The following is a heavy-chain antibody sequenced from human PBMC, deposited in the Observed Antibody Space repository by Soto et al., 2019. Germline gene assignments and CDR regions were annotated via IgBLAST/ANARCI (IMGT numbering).Heavy chain of an antibody. CDR2: ISAHNVNT. Sequence: QVHLVQSGAEVKKPGASVKVSCKASGYTFTSYGITWVRQAPGQGLEWMGWISAHNVNTDYAQKLQGRVIVTRDTSTSTAYMELRSLRSDDTDVYYCARGRYGDYWGQGALGTVSS. J-gene: IGHJ4*02. CDR1: GYTFTSYG. CDR3: ARGRYGDY. V-gene: IGHV1-18*01. D-gene: IGHD1-1*01.